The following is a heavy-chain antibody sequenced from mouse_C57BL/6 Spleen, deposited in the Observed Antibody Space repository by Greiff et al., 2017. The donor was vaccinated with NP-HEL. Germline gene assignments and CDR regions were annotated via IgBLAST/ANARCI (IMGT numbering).Heavy chain of an antibody. J-gene: IGHJ3*01. Sequence: QVQLQQPGAELVKPGASVKLSCKASGYTFTSYWMQWVKQRPGQGLEWIGEIDPSDSYTNYNQKFKGKATLTVDTSSSTAYMQLSSLTSEDSAVYYCARGHYSGFAYWGQGTLVTVSA. V-gene: IGHV1-50*01. CDR3: ARGHYSGFAY. CDR2: IDPSDSYT. CDR1: GYTFTSYW. D-gene: IGHD1-2*01.